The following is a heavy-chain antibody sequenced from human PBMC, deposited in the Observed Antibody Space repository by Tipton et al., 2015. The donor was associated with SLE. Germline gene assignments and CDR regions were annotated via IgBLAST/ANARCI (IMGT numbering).Heavy chain of an antibody. V-gene: IGHV4-39*07. CDR3: ARGRGIAARRGVFDY. J-gene: IGHJ4*02. CDR1: GGSVSTSSYY. CDR2: IYYSGST. D-gene: IGHD6-6*01. Sequence: TLSLTCTVSGGSVSTSSYYWGWIRQPPGKGLEWIGSIYYSGSTYYNPSLKSRVTISVDTSKNQYSLKLNSVTAADTAVFYCARGRGIAARRGVFDYWGQGTLVTVSS.